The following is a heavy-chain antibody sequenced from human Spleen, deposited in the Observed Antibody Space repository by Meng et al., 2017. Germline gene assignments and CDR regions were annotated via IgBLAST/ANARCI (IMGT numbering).Heavy chain of an antibody. Sequence: SETLSLTCSVSGDSISNYYWSWIRQPAGKGLEWIGRIYVVGTRDYNPSLESRVTMSVDKSNNQVSLKLSSVTAADTAVYYCARKPTPGGWGHYYYYYGMDVWGQGTTVTVSS. J-gene: IGHJ6*02. V-gene: IGHV4-4*07. CDR3: ARKPTPGGWGHYYYYYGMDV. D-gene: IGHD6-19*01. CDR2: IYVVGTR. CDR1: GDSISNYY.